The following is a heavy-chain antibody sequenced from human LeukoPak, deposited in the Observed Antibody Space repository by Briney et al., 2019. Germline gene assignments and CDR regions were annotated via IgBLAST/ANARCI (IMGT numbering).Heavy chain of an antibody. Sequence: SETLSLTCTVSGGSISSYYWSWIWQPPGKGLEWIGCIYTSGSTNYNPSLKSRVTISVDTSKNEVSLKLRSVTAAVTAVYYCARRGLHNWNDFGLGAFDIWGQGTMVTVSS. V-gene: IGHV4-4*09. D-gene: IGHD1-1*01. CDR2: IYTSGST. CDR3: ARRGLHNWNDFGLGAFDI. J-gene: IGHJ3*02. CDR1: GGSISSYY.